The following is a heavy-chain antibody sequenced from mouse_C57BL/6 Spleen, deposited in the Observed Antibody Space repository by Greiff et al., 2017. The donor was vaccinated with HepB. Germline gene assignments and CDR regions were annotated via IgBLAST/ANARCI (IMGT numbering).Heavy chain of an antibody. V-gene: IGHV1-64*01. D-gene: IGHD1-1*01. J-gene: IGHJ2*01. CDR1: GYTFTSYW. Sequence: VQLQQPGAELVKPGASVKLSCKASGYTFTSYWMHWVKQRPGQGLEWIGMIHPNSGSTNYNEKFKSKATLTVDKSSSTAYMQLSSLTSEDSAVYYCARYGSSYVGDYWGQGTTLTVSS. CDR2: IHPNSGST. CDR3: ARYGSSYVGDY.